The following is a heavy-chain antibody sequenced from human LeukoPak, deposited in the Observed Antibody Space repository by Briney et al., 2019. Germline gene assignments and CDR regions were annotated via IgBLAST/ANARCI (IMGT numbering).Heavy chain of an antibody. CDR2: ISNDGGYT. CDR1: GFTFSSSA. CDR3: AKQLGYCSDGSCYFPY. Sequence: GGSLRLSCAASGFTFSSSAMSWVRQAPGKGLEWVSAISNDGGYTYYADSVQGRFTISRDNSKSTLCLQMNSLRAEDTAVYYCAKQLGYCSDGSCYFPYWGQGTLVTVSS. D-gene: IGHD2-15*01. V-gene: IGHV3-23*01. J-gene: IGHJ4*02.